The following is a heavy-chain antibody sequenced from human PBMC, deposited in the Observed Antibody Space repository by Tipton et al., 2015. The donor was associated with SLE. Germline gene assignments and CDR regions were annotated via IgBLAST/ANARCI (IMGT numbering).Heavy chain of an antibody. CDR3: ARQRPQSSGGFDI. J-gene: IGHJ3*02. CDR1: GGSISSSSYY. CDR2: IYYSGSA. Sequence: TLSLTCTVSGGSISSSSYYWGWIRQPPGKGLEWIGRIYYSGSAYYSPSLKSRVTISVDTSKNQFSVKLTSVTAADTAVYYCARQRPQSSGGFDIWGQGTMISVSS. V-gene: IGHV4-39*01. D-gene: IGHD2-8*02.